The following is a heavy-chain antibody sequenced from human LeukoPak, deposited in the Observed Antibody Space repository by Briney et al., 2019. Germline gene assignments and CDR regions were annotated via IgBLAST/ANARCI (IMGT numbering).Heavy chain of an antibody. J-gene: IGHJ4*02. D-gene: IGHD3-10*01. CDR2: INPNSGDT. V-gene: IGHV1-2*02. CDR1: GYTFTGYY. CDR3: ARVPLWFGEVY. Sequence: ASVKVSCKASGYTFTGYYMHWVRQAPGQGLEWMGWINPNSGDTNYAQKFQGRVTMTRDTSISTAYMELSRLRSDDTAVYYCARVPLWFGEVYWGQGTLVTVSS.